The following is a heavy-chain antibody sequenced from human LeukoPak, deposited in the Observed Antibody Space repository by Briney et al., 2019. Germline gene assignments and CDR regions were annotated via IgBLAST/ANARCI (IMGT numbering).Heavy chain of an antibody. V-gene: IGHV4-59*12. CDR2: IYYSGST. J-gene: IGHJ5*02. D-gene: IGHD3-16*01. CDR1: GGSISSYY. Sequence: PSETLSLTCTVSGGSISSYYWSWIRQPPGKGLEWIGYIYYSGSTNYNPSLRSRVTISVDTSKNQFSLKLSSVTAADTAVYYCARGSGERYRWFDPWGQGTLVTVSS. CDR3: ARGSGERYRWFDP.